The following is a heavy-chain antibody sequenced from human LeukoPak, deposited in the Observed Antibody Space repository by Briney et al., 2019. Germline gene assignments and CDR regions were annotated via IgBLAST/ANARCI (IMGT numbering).Heavy chain of an antibody. CDR3: ARGGYSGTVDY. Sequence: SETLSLTCTVSGGSISSGDYYWSWIRQPPGKGLEWIGYIYYSGSTYYNPSLKSRVTMSVDTSKNQFSLKLSSVTAADTAVYYCARGGYSGTVDYWGQGTLVTVSS. CDR2: IYYSGST. J-gene: IGHJ4*02. D-gene: IGHD5-12*01. V-gene: IGHV4-30-4*01. CDR1: GGSISSGDYY.